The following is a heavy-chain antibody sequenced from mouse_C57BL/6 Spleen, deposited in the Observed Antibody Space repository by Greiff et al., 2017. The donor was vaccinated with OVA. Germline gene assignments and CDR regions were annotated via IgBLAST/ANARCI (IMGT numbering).Heavy chain of an antibody. CDR2: IDPEDGET. V-gene: IGHV14-2*01. J-gene: IGHJ2*01. Sequence: VQLQQSGAELVKPGASVKLSCTASGFNITDYYMHWVKQRTEQGLEWIGRIDPEDGETKYAPKFKGKATLAADTSYNTHYLQLSSLTSADTAFYYCARDYCSSDYWGQGPTLTVAS. D-gene: IGHD1-1*01. CDR3: ARDYCSSDY. CDR1: GFNITDYY.